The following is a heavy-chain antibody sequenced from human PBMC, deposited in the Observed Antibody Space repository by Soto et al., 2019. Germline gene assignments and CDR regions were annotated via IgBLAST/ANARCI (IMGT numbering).Heavy chain of an antibody. Sequence: VQVTCEDSGGALRSYAISCVRQAPGQGLEWMGGIIPIFGTANYAQKFQGRVTITADKSTSTAYMELSSLRSEDTAVYYCAREVGYYYGSGSYYDGMDVWGQGTTVKVSS. D-gene: IGHD3-10*01. CDR2: IIPIFGTA. J-gene: IGHJ6*02. CDR3: AREVGYYYGSGSYYDGMDV. V-gene: IGHV1-69*06. CDR1: GGALRSYA.